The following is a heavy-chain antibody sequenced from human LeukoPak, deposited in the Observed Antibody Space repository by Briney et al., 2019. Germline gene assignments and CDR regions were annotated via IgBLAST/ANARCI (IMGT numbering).Heavy chain of an antibody. D-gene: IGHD3-10*01. V-gene: IGHV4-59*01. CDR3: ARGVTMVRGVITPQI. Sequence: SETLSLTCTVSGGSISSYYWSWIRQPPGKGLEWIGYIYYSGSTNYNPSLKSRVTISVDTSKNQFSLKLSSVTAADTAVYYCARGVTMVRGVITPQIWGQGTMVTVSS. J-gene: IGHJ3*02. CDR2: IYYSGST. CDR1: GGSISSYY.